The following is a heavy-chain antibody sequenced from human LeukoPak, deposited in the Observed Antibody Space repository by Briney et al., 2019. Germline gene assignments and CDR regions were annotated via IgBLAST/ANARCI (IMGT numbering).Heavy chain of an antibody. Sequence: GWSLRLSCAASGFTFSSYWVHWVRQAPGKGLVWVSRINSDGSTTNYADSVKGRFTISRDNAKNTLYLQMNSLRAEDTAVYCCAKSLGAPDDYWGQGTLVTVSS. D-gene: IGHD1-26*01. V-gene: IGHV3-74*01. CDR2: INSDGSTT. CDR1: GFTFSSYW. J-gene: IGHJ4*02. CDR3: AKSLGAPDDY.